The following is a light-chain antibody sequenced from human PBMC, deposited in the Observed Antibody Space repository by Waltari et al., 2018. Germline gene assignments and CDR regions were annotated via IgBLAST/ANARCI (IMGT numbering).Light chain of an antibody. J-gene: IGKJ1*01. CDR1: QSVSSNY. V-gene: IGKV3-20*01. CDR3: QQYGSSPRT. Sequence: EIVLTQSPGTLSLSPGERATLSCRASQSVSSNYLAWYQQKPGQAPRLLIYGASSRATCIPDRFSGSGSGTDFTLTISRLEPEDFAVYYCQQYGSSPRTFGQGTEVEIK. CDR2: GAS.